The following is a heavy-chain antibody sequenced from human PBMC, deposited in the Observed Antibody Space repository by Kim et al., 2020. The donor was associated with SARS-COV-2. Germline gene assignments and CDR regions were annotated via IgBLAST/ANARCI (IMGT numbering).Heavy chain of an antibody. Sequence: GGSLRLSCAASGFTFSTYGMHWVRQAPGKGLEWVAVIWYDGSKKYYADSVKGRFTISRDNSKNTRYMQMNSLRAEDTAVYYCARDSSGTTMSENYYYGMDVWGQGTAVTVSS. CDR2: IWYDGSKK. V-gene: IGHV3-33*01. CDR3: ARDSSGTTMSENYYYGMDV. J-gene: IGHJ6*02. CDR1: GFTFSTYG. D-gene: IGHD1-1*01.